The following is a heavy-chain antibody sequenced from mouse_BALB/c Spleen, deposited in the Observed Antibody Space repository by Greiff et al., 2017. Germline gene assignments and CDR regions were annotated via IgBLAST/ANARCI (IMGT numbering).Heavy chain of an antibody. D-gene: IGHD1-2*01. CDR3: ARGTFTTATDY. V-gene: IGHV1S26*01. CDR1: GYTFTSYT. Sequence: QVQLQQPGAELVKPGASVKMSCKASGYTFTSYTMHWVKQRPGQGLEWIGYINPSSGYTNYNQKFKDKATLTADKSSSTAYMQLSSLTSEDSAVYYCARGTFTTATDYWGQGTTLTVSS. CDR2: INPSSGYT. J-gene: IGHJ2*01.